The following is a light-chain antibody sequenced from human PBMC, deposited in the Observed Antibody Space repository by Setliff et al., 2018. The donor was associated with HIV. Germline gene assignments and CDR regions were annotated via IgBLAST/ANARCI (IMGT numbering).Light chain of an antibody. CDR2: LGS. Sequence: DIVMTQSPLFLSVTPGEPASISCRSSQSLRHSNGYRYLDWYVQKPGQSPQLLIYLGSNRASGVPDRFSGSGSGTEFTLKISRVEAEDVGIYYCMQALQNPLTFGGGTKVDIK. CDR1: QSLRHSNGYRY. CDR3: MQALQNPLT. J-gene: IGKJ4*01. V-gene: IGKV2-28*01.